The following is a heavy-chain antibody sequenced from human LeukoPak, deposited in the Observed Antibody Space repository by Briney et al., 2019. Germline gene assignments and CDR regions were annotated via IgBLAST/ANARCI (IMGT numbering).Heavy chain of an antibody. CDR1: GYSISSGYY. V-gene: IGHV4-38-2*02. Sequence: SGTLSLTCTVSGYSISSGYYWGWIRQPPGKGLEWIGCIYHSGSTYYNPSLKSRVTISVDTSKNQFSLKLSSVTAADTAVYYCARDLYPSGGSWSPGWFDPWGQGTLVTVSS. J-gene: IGHJ5*02. CDR2: IYHSGST. D-gene: IGHD2-15*01. CDR3: ARDLYPSGGSWSPGWFDP.